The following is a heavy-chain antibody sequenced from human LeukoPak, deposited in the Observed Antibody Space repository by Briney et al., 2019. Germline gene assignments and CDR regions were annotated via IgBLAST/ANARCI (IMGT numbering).Heavy chain of an antibody. CDR3: ARDNRSSGPDY. J-gene: IGHJ4*02. CDR1: GGSISSGSYY. Sequence: SQTLSLTCTVSGGSISSGSYYWNWIRQPAGKGLEWIGRIYTSGSTNYNPSLKSRVTISVDTSKNQFSLKLSSVTAADTAVYYCARDNRSSGPDYWGQGTLVTVSS. CDR2: IYTSGST. D-gene: IGHD6-19*01. V-gene: IGHV4-61*02.